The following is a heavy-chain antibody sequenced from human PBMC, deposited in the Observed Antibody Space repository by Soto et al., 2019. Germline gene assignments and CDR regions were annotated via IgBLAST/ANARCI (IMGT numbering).Heavy chain of an antibody. Sequence: GGSLRLSCAASGFSFSNYWMSWVRQAPGRGLEWVANINQDGGAKYYVESVKGRFTISRDNAKSSLYLQMNSLRAEDTAVYYCARGVRYYDSSAYLNLSYYFDFWGQGALVTVS. CDR3: ARGVRYYDSSAYLNLSYYFDF. CDR1: GFSFSNYW. J-gene: IGHJ4*02. CDR2: INQDGGAK. V-gene: IGHV3-7*01. D-gene: IGHD3-22*01.